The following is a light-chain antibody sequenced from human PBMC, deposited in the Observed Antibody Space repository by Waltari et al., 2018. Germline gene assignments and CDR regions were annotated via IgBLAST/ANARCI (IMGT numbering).Light chain of an antibody. CDR2: DVN. CDR1: STAVGFRDW. V-gene: IGLV2-14*01. J-gene: IGLJ1*01. Sequence: QSALTQPASVSGSPGQSIAISCTGTSTAVGFRDWISWYQQSPGKAPRLVVYDVNNRPSGVSSRFSGSKSGNTASLSISGLQADDEADYYCCSYTVSDTYVFGTGTKVTVL. CDR3: CSYTVSDTYV.